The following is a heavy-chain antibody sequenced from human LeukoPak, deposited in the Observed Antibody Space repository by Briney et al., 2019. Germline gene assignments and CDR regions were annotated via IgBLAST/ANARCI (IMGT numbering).Heavy chain of an antibody. Sequence: SQTLSLTCTVSGGSISSGGYYWSWIRQHPGKGLEWIGYIYYSGSTYYNPSLKSRVTISVDTSKNQFSLKLSSVTAADTAVYYCARGLVEMATRYFDLWGRGTLVTVSS. CDR3: ARGLVEMATRYFDL. V-gene: IGHV4-31*03. CDR1: GGSISSGGYY. J-gene: IGHJ2*01. CDR2: IYYSGST. D-gene: IGHD5-24*01.